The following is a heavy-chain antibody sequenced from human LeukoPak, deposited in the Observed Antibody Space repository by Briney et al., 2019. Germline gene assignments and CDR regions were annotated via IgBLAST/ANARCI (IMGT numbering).Heavy chain of an antibody. Sequence: GASVNVSCKASGYTFTSYAMHWVRQAPGQRLEWMGWINAGNGNTKYSQKFQGRVTITRDTSASTAYMELSSLRSEDTAVYYCARVVYSSGWYSNWFDPWGQGTLVTVSS. D-gene: IGHD6-19*01. CDR1: GYTFTSYA. CDR2: INAGNGNT. CDR3: ARVVYSSGWYSNWFDP. J-gene: IGHJ5*02. V-gene: IGHV1-3*01.